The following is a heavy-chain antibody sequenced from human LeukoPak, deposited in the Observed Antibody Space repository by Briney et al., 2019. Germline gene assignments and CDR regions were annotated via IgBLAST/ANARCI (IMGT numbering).Heavy chain of an antibody. CDR3: ARTLVAAPGTKGGP. CDR1: GVMFPSYW. J-gene: IGHJ5*02. V-gene: IGHV3-7*05. Sequence: PGGSLRLSCAASGVMFPSYWMTWVRQAPGKGLEWVANIKQDGSEKYYVDSVKGRFTISRDNAKNALYLQMNSLRAEDSAVYYCARTLVAAPGTKGGPWGQGTLVTVSS. CDR2: IKQDGSEK. D-gene: IGHD6-13*01.